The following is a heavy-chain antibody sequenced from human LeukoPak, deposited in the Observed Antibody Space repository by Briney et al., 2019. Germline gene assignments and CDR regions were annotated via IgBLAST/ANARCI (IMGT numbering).Heavy chain of an antibody. V-gene: IGHV3-30*18. D-gene: IGHD3-22*01. CDR1: GFTFRNYG. J-gene: IGHJ4*02. CDR2: ISDDASGT. CDR3: AKEIAKIVDWDF. Sequence: GGSLRLSCAASGFTFRNYGMRWVRQAPGKRLEWVAVISDDASGTNYANSVKGRFTISRDNSRNTLYLEMSSLRVEDTALYYCAKEIAKIVDWDFWGQGTLVTVSS.